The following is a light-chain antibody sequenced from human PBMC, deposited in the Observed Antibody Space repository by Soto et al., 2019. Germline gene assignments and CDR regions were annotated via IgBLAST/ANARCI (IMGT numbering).Light chain of an antibody. CDR1: QNINNW. CDR2: KTS. J-gene: IGKJ5*01. Sequence: DIQMTQSPSTLSASVGDRVTITCRASQNINNWLAWYQQKPGKAPKLLIYKTSDLESGVPSRFSGSGSGTEFSLTISSLQPDDFATYYCQQYKSFSLTFGGGTRLEI. V-gene: IGKV1-5*03. CDR3: QQYKSFSLT.